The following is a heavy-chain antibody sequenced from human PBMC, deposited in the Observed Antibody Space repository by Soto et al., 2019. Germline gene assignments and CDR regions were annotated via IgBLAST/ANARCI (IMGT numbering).Heavy chain of an antibody. CDR3: ARKVPCSDGGGNWFDP. Sequence: QVQLQESGPGLVKPSETLSLTCTVSGGSISGYYWSWIRQAPGKGLEWVAYIYYSGSTNYNPSLKSRVTLSLDTAKSQFSLQLSSVTAADTAVYYCARKVPCSDGGGNWFDPWGQGTLVTVSS. V-gene: IGHV4-59*01. CDR1: GGSISGYY. J-gene: IGHJ5*02. D-gene: IGHD2-2*01. CDR2: IYYSGST.